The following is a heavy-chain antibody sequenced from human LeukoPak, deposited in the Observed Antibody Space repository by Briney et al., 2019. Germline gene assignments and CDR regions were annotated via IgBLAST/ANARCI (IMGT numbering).Heavy chain of an antibody. CDR1: GFTFSSYG. V-gene: IGHV3-33*01. CDR2: IWYDGSNK. D-gene: IGHD2-2*01. J-gene: IGHJ6*03. CDR3: ARDGVVVVPAATQTNYYYYYMDV. Sequence: GRSLRLSCAASGFTFSSYGMHWVRQAPGKGLEWVAVIWYDGSNKYYADSVKGRFTISRDNSKNTLYLQMNSLRAEDTAVYYCARDGVVVVPAATQTNYYYYYMDVWGKGTTVTVSS.